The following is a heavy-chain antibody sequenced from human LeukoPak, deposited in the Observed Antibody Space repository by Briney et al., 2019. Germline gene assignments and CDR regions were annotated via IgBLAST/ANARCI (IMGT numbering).Heavy chain of an antibody. CDR2: ISKDGRKN. D-gene: IGHD3-16*01. Sequence: QAGGSLRLSCEASGFSFSTSGVHWVRQAPGKGLEWMAVISKDGRKNHYADSVKGRFTISRDNSKSTLFLQMNSLRPEDTGIYYCARDSLDYGTAYYDVGIFDSWGQGTRVTVSS. CDR1: GFSFSTSG. J-gene: IGHJ4*02. V-gene: IGHV3-30*04. CDR3: ARDSLDYGTAYYDVGIFDS.